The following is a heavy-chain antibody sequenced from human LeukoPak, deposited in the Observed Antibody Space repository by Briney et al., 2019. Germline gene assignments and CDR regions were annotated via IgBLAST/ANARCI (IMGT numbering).Heavy chain of an antibody. D-gene: IGHD3-22*01. J-gene: IGHJ4*02. CDR2: IIPIFGTA. V-gene: IGHV1-69*13. CDR3: ARAYYYDSSGYYYFSSYFDY. Sequence: ASVKVSCKASGGTFSSYAISWVRQAPGQGLEWMGGIIPIFGTANYAQKFQGRVTITADESTSTAYMELRSLRSDDTAVYYCARAYYYDSSGYYYFSSYFDYWGQGTLVTVSS. CDR1: GGTFSSYA.